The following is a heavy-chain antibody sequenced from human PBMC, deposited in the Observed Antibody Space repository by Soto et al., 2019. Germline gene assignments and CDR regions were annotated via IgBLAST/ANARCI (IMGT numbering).Heavy chain of an antibody. D-gene: IGHD3-3*01. CDR2: IYYGGST. CDR1: GGSISSDNYY. J-gene: IGHJ5*02. Sequence: QVQLQESGPGLVKPSQTLSLTCTVSGGSISSDNYYWSWIRQHPGKGLEWIGYIYYGGSTYYNPSLKSRVTISVDTSKNQFSLKLSSVTAADTAVYYCARWWSGSRQGFDPWGQGTLVTVSS. CDR3: ARWWSGSRQGFDP. V-gene: IGHV4-31*03.